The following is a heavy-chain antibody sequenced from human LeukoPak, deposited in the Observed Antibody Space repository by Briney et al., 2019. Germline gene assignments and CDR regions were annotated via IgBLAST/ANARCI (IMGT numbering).Heavy chain of an antibody. J-gene: IGHJ5*02. V-gene: IGHV3-11*04. D-gene: IGHD6-13*01. CDR3: ARDRDGSSWYNGWFDP. Sequence: GGSLRLSCAASGFTFSDYYMSWIRQAPGKGLEWVSYISSSGSTIYYADSVKGRFTISRDNAKNSLYLQMNSLRAEDTAVYYCARDRDGSSWYNGWFDPWGQGTLVTVSS. CDR2: ISSSGSTI. CDR1: GFTFSDYY.